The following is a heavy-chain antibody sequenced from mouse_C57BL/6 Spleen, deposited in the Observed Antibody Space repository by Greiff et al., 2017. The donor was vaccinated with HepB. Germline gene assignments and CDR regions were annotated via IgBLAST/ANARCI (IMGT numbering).Heavy chain of an antibody. Sequence: QVQLKESGPGLVAPSQSLSITCTVSGFSLTSYAISWVRQPPGKGLEWLGVIWTGGGTNYNSALKSRLSISKDNSKSQVFVKMNSLQTDDTARYYCARNFYGSSRYAMDYWGQGTSVTVSS. V-gene: IGHV2-9-1*01. D-gene: IGHD1-1*01. CDR2: IWTGGGT. CDR1: GFSLTSYA. CDR3: ARNFYGSSRYAMDY. J-gene: IGHJ4*01.